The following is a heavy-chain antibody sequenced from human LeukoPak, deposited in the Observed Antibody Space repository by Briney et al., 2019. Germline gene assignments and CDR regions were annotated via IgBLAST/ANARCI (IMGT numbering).Heavy chain of an antibody. CDR1: DDSFSSHY. CDR3: ARDLVTVTKGFDI. Sequence: SETLSLTCAVSDDSFSSHYWSWIRQPPGKGLERIGYIPFIVSTNYNPSLKSRFTISIDTSKNHFSLKLSSVTAADAAVYYCARDLVTVTKGFDIWGQGTMVSVSS. CDR2: IPFIVST. V-gene: IGHV4-59*11. D-gene: IGHD4-17*01. J-gene: IGHJ3*02.